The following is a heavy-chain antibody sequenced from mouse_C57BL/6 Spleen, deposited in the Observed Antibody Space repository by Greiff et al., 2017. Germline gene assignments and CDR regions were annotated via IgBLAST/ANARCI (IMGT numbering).Heavy chain of an antibody. CDR1: GYTFTDYE. CDR3: TRGGGSGYVDDYFDY. V-gene: IGHV1-15*01. CDR2: IDPETGGT. Sequence: VKLVESGAELVRPGASVTLSCKASGYTFTDYEMHWVKQTPVHGLEWIGAIDPETGGTAYNQKFKGKAILTADKSSSTAYMELRSLTSEDSAVYYGTRGGGSGYVDDYFDYWGQGTTLTVSS. D-gene: IGHD3-2*02. J-gene: IGHJ2*01.